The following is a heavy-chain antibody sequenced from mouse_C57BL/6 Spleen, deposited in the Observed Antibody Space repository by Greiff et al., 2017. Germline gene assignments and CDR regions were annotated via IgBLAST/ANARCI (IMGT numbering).Heavy chain of an antibody. V-gene: IGHV5-4*01. CDR2: ISDGGSYT. D-gene: IGHD2-4*01. J-gene: IGHJ4*01. CDR1: GFTFSSYA. Sequence: EVQGVESGGGLVKPGGSLKLSCAASGFTFSSYAMSWVRQTPEKRLEWVATISDGGSYTYYPDNVKGRFTISRDNAKNNLYLQMSHLKSEDTAMYYWARDGDYDGIYYARDYWGQGTSVTVSS. CDR3: ARDGDYDGIYYARDY.